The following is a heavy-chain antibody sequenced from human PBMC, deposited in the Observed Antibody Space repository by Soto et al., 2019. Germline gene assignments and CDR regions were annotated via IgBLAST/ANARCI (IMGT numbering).Heavy chain of an antibody. J-gene: IGHJ4*02. V-gene: IGHV3-30*04. CDR2: TSYDGKSI. D-gene: IGHD6-13*01. CDR1: GFTFSNFV. CDR3: ARERAIAATGIFYY. Sequence: GGSLRLSCAASGFTFSNFVMHWVRQAPGKGLEWVAATSYDGKSIDYADSVKGRFTISRDNSKNTLYLQMNSLRHEDTAVYYCARERAIAATGIFYYWGQGTLVTVSS.